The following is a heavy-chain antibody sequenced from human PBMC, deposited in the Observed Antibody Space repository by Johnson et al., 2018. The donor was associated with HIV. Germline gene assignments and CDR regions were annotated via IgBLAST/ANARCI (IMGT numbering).Heavy chain of an antibody. CDR2: IYNGGST. CDR3: ATGGSIGYFELLSNFDI. Sequence: VQLVESGGGLVQPGGSLRLSCAASGFSVSTYDMHWVRQATGKGLDWVSVIYNGGSTYFADSVKGRFAISRDNSKNTLYLQMGSLRTEDMAVYYCATGGSIGYFELLSNFDIWGQGTMVTVS. J-gene: IGHJ3*02. D-gene: IGHD3-9*01. V-gene: IGHV3-66*02. CDR1: GFSVSTYD.